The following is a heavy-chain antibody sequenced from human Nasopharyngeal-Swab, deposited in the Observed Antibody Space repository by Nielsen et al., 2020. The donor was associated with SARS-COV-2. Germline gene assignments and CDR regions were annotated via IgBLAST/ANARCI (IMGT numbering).Heavy chain of an antibody. Sequence: SETLSLTCTVSGGSISSYYWSWIRQPPGKGLEWIGYIYYSGSTNYNPSLKSRVTISVDTPKNQFSLKLSSVTAADTAVYYCARAPNYILYYFDYWGQGTLVTVSS. V-gene: IGHV4-59*01. J-gene: IGHJ4*02. CDR2: IYYSGST. CDR3: ARAPNYILYYFDY. D-gene: IGHD3-10*01. CDR1: GGSISSYY.